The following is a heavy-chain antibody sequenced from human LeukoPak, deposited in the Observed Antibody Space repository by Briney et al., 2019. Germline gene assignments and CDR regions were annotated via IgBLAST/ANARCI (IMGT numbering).Heavy chain of an antibody. D-gene: IGHD3-22*01. Sequence: SETLSLTCTVSGGSVSSGSYYWSWIRQPAGKGLEWIGRIYTSGSTNYNPSLKSRVTISVDTSKNQFSLKLSSVTAADTAVYYCARGVYYDSSGYYPLWGQGTLVTVSS. J-gene: IGHJ4*02. V-gene: IGHV4-61*02. CDR3: ARGVYYDSSGYYPL. CDR1: GGSVSSGSYY. CDR2: IYTSGST.